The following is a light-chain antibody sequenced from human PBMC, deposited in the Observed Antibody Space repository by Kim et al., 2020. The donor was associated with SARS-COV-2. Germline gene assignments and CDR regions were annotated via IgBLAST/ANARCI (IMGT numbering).Light chain of an antibody. CDR3: QSYDSSNPVV. CDR1: SGSIASNY. J-gene: IGLJ2*01. CDR2: EDN. V-gene: IGLV6-57*04. Sequence: NFMLTQPHSVSESPGKTVTISCTRSSGSIASNYVQWYQLRPGSAPTTLIYEDNQRPSGVPDRFSGSIDSSSNSASLTISGLKTEDEADYYCQSYDSSNPVVFGGGTQLTVL.